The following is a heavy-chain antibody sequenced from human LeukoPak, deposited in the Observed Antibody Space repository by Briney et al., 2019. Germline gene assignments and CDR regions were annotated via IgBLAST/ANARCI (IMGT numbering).Heavy chain of an antibody. Sequence: PGGSLRLSCAASGFTFSSYGMHWVRQAPGKGLEWVVVIWYDGSNKYYADSVKGRFTISRDNSKNTLYLQMNSLRAEDTAVYYCAREALRYYTNGVCPADYWGQGTLVTVSS. J-gene: IGHJ4*02. V-gene: IGHV3-33*01. CDR2: IWYDGSNK. CDR3: AREALRYYTNGVCPADY. D-gene: IGHD2-8*01. CDR1: GFTFSSYG.